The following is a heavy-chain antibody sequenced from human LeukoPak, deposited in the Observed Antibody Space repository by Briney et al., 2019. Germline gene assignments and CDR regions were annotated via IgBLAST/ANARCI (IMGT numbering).Heavy chain of an antibody. Sequence: SETLSLTCIVSGGSVSNGYYYWSWIRQPPGKGLEWIGYIFHSGSINNNPSLKSRVTISVDTSKNQFSLKLTSVTAADTAVYYCARAPQPTSYGDYGKRYFDLWGRGTLVTVSS. CDR3: ARAPQPTSYGDYGKRYFDL. D-gene: IGHD4-17*01. J-gene: IGHJ2*01. V-gene: IGHV4-61*01. CDR1: GGSVSNGYYY. CDR2: IFHSGSI.